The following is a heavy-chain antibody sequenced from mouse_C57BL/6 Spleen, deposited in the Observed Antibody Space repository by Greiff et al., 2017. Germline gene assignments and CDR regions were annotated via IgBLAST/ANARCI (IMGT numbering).Heavy chain of an antibody. D-gene: IGHD2-1*01. Sequence: EVMLVESGGGLVKPGGSLKLSCAASGFTFSSYAMSWVRQTPEKRLEWVATISDGGSYTYYPDNVKGRFTISRDNAKNNLYLQMSHLKSEDTAMXYCATLSTMVTEYYFDYWGQGTTLTVSS. CDR2: ISDGGSYT. V-gene: IGHV5-4*03. J-gene: IGHJ2*01. CDR1: GFTFSSYA. CDR3: ATLSTMVTEYYFDY.